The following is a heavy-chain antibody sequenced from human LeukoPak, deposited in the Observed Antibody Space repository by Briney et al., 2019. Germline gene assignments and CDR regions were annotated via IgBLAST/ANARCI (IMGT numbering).Heavy chain of an antibody. D-gene: IGHD5-24*01. Sequence: GGSLRLSCAASGFTFSSYGMHWVRQAPGKGLEWVAFMRYDGGNKYYADSVKGRFTISRDNSKNTLYLQMNSLRAEDTAVYYCAKGPLVRRWIYFDYWGQGTLVTVSS. CDR3: AKGPLVRRWIYFDY. CDR1: GFTFSSYG. J-gene: IGHJ4*02. V-gene: IGHV3-30*02. CDR2: MRYDGGNK.